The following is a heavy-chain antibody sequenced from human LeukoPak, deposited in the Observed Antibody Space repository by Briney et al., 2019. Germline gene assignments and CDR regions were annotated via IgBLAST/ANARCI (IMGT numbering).Heavy chain of an antibody. CDR3: AKARGFCSGGSCYNPFDP. CDR2: ISGSDGST. Sequence: GGSLRLSCAASGFTFSSYAMSWVRQAPGKGLEWVSGISGSDGSTYYADSVKGRFTISRDNSKNTLYVQMNSLRAKDTAVYYCAKARGFCSGGSCYNPFDPWGQGTLVTVSS. V-gene: IGHV3-23*01. D-gene: IGHD2-15*01. J-gene: IGHJ5*02. CDR1: GFTFSSYA.